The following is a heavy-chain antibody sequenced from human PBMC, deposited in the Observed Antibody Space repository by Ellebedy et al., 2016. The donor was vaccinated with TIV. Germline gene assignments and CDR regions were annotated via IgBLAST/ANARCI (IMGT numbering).Heavy chain of an antibody. CDR1: GFIFSSYG. Sequence: GGSLRLXXAASGFIFSSYGMHWVRQAPGKGLEWVAVISYEGSFKYYADSVKGRFTISRDNSKDTLYLQMNSLRPEDTAVYYCASGDYGDYYHYGMDVWGQGTTVTVSS. J-gene: IGHJ6*02. V-gene: IGHV3-30*03. D-gene: IGHD4-17*01. CDR2: ISYEGSFK. CDR3: ASGDYGDYYHYGMDV.